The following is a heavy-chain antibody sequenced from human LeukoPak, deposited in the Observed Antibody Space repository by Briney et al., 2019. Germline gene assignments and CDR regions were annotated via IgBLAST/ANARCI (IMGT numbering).Heavy chain of an antibody. CDR1: GYTFTSYG. J-gene: IGHJ4*02. Sequence: GASVKVSCKASGYTFTSYGISWVRQAPGQGLEWMGWIRVYNGNTNYAQKLQGRVTMTTDTSTSTAYMELRSLTSDDTAVYYCARDRSGGWDFDYWGQGTLVTVSS. CDR3: ARDRSGGWDFDY. V-gene: IGHV1-18*01. CDR2: IRVYNGNT. D-gene: IGHD6-19*01.